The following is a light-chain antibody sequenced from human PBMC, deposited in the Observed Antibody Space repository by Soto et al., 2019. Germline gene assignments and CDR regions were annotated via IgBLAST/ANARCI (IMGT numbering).Light chain of an antibody. J-gene: IGLJ2*01. CDR1: SSYVGGYNY. CDR2: DVS. CDR3: SSYTTSGSLV. Sequence: QSALTQPASVSGSPGQSITISCTGTSSYVGGYNYVSWYQQHPGKAPKLMIYDVSNRPSGVSNRFSGSKSGNTASLTISGLQAEDEADYYCSSYTTSGSLVFGGGTKLTVL. V-gene: IGLV2-14*01.